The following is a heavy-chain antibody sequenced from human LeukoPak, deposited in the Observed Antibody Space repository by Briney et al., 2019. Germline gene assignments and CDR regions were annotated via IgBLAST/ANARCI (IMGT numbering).Heavy chain of an antibody. Sequence: ASVKVSCKASGYTFTSYAMHWVRQAPGQRLEWMGWINAGNGNTKYSQKFQGRVTITRDTSTSTAYMELRSLRSDDTAVYYCARGRSGTYYDILTGYYYCYGMDVWGQGTTVTVSS. CDR2: INAGNGNT. CDR1: GYTFTSYA. D-gene: IGHD3-9*01. V-gene: IGHV1-3*01. J-gene: IGHJ6*02. CDR3: ARGRSGTYYDILTGYYYCYGMDV.